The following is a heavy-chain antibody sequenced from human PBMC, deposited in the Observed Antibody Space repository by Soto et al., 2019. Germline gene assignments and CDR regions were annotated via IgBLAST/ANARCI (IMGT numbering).Heavy chain of an antibody. CDR3: ARDPGVNLEYSSSFPDYYYYGMDV. D-gene: IGHD6-6*01. V-gene: IGHV1-46*01. CDR1: GYTFTSYY. J-gene: IGHJ6*02. CDR2: INPSGRSK. Sequence: QVQLVQSGAEVKKPGASVKVSCKASGYTFTSYYMHWVRQAPGQGLEWMGIINPSGRSKSYEQKFQGRLTMTSDTSTSTVYMELSSLRSEDTAVYYCARDPGVNLEYSSSFPDYYYYGMDVWGQGTTVTVSS.